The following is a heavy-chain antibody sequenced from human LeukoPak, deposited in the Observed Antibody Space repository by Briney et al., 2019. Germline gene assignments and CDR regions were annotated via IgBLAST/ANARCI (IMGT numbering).Heavy chain of an antibody. CDR1: GFSFGGYG. Sequence: PGTSLRLSCVASGFSFGGYGMNWVRQAPGRGLEWVAVIWYNGKNKHYSDSVKGRFTISRDTSKNTLYLQMNSLRAEDTAVYYCARDLGGCTNGLCSYYFDYWGQGTLVTVSS. V-gene: IGHV3-33*01. D-gene: IGHD2-8*01. J-gene: IGHJ4*02. CDR3: ARDLGGCTNGLCSYYFDY. CDR2: IWYNGKNK.